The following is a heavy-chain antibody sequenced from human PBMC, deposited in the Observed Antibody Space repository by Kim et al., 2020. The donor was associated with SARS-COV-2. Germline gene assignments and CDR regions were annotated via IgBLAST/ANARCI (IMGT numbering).Heavy chain of an antibody. CDR3: AKDYNGWELPNPAFDY. CDR1: GFTFSSYA. D-gene: IGHD1-26*01. V-gene: IGHV3-23*01. J-gene: IGHJ4*02. Sequence: GGSLRLSCAASGFTFSSYAMSWVRQAPGKGLEWVSAISGSGGSTYYADSVKGRFTISRDNSKNTLYLQMNSLRAEDTAVYYCAKDYNGWELPNPAFDYWGQGTLVTVSS. CDR2: ISGSGGST.